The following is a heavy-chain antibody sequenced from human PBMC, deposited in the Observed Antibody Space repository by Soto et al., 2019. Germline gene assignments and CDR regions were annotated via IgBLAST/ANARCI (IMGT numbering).Heavy chain of an antibody. CDR3: ARRAETNGWNGFGADKYYFDF. CDR2: MNPNTGDS. D-gene: IGHD1-1*01. Sequence: WASVKVSCKVSGYTFTSYDIYWVRQATGQGLEWMGWMNPNTGDSSYAQKFQGRVTMTSDTSITTAHMELSGLRSEDTAVYYCARRAETNGWNGFGADKYYFDFWGQGTLVTVSS. J-gene: IGHJ4*02. CDR1: GYTFTSYD. V-gene: IGHV1-8*01.